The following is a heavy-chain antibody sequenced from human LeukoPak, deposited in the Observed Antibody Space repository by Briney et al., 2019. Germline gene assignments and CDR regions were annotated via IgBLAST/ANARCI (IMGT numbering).Heavy chain of an antibody. V-gene: IGHV4-4*07. J-gene: IGHJ4*02. Sequence: SETLSLTCSVSGGSISNYWSWIRQPAGKGLEWIGRIYTSGSTNYNPSLKSRVTMSVDTSKNQFSLTLNSVTAADTGVYYCARWTTVTRAFDFWGQGTLVTVSS. CDR2: IYTSGST. CDR1: GGSISNY. CDR3: ARWTTVTRAFDF. D-gene: IGHD4-17*01.